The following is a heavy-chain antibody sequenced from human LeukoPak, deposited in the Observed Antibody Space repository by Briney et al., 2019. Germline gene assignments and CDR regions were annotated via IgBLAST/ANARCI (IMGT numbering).Heavy chain of an antibody. V-gene: IGHV3-53*01. J-gene: IGHJ3*02. CDR2: IYSGGSK. CDR3: ARSRGIPDAFDM. CDR1: GFTFSSYS. D-gene: IGHD2-21*01. Sequence: GGSLRLSCAASGFTFSSYSMNWVRQAPGKGLEWVSVIYSGGSKYYADSVKGRFTTSRDNSKNTVYLQMNSLRAEDTAVYYCARSRGIPDAFDMWGLGTMVTVSS.